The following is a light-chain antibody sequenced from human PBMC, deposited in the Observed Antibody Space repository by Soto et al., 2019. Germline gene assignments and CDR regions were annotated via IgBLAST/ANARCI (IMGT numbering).Light chain of an antibody. V-gene: IGKV1-39*01. Sequence: DIQMTQSPSSLSASVGDRVTITCRASQSIYTYLNWYQQRPGEAPKVLIYAASTLQDGIPSRFSGSGSGRDFTLTIRALQTEHSATSYYHQCYRTIPCGRGTRLEIX. J-gene: IGKJ5*01. CDR1: QSIYTY. CDR3: HQCYRTIP. CDR2: AAS.